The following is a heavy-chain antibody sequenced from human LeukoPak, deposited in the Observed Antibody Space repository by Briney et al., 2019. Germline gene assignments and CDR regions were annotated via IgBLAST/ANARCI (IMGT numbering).Heavy chain of an antibody. CDR2: INSDGSST. CDR3: ATVGGDQRTYYYYGMDV. V-gene: IGHV3-74*01. Sequence: GGSLRLSCAASGFTFSSYWMHWVRHAPGKGLVRVSRINSDGSSTSYADSVKGRFTISRDNAKNTLYLQMNSLRAEDTAVYYCATVGGDQRTYYYYGMDVWGQGTTVTVSS. D-gene: IGHD2-21*01. J-gene: IGHJ6*02. CDR1: GFTFSSYW.